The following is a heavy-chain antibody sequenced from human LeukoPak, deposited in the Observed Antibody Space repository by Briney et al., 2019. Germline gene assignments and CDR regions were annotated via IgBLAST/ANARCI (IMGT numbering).Heavy chain of an antibody. CDR3: ARVAVAGHYYYYYGMDV. Sequence: ASVKVSCKASGYTFTRYDINWVRQATGQGLEWMGRMNPNSGNTGYAQKFQGRVTMTRNTSISTAYMELSSLRSEDTAVYYCARVAVAGHYYYYYGMDVWGQGTTVTVSS. CDR1: GYTFTRYD. J-gene: IGHJ6*02. CDR2: MNPNSGNT. D-gene: IGHD6-19*01. V-gene: IGHV1-8*01.